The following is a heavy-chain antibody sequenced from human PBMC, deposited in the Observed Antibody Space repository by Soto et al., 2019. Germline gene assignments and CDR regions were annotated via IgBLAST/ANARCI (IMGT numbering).Heavy chain of an antibody. CDR3: ARDLWGYCGTDCYPLDV. J-gene: IGHJ6*02. V-gene: IGHV4-59*01. CDR1: GGSISGYY. D-gene: IGHD2-21*02. CDR2: MYNTGST. Sequence: TSETLSLTCTVSGGSISGYYWSWIRQPPGKGLEWIGYMYNTGSTVYNPSFKSRVTISVDTSTNQFSLKLNSVTAADTAVYYCARDLWGYCGTDCYPLDVWGQGTTVTVS.